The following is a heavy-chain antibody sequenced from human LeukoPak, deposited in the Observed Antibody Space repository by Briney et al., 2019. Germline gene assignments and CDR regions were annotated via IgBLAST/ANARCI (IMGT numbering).Heavy chain of an antibody. D-gene: IGHD3-10*01. V-gene: IGHV1-2*02. CDR2: INPNSGGT. CDR3: ARNRTPMVRGVIGY. Sequence: ASVKVSCKASGSTFTDYYMHWVRQAPGQGLEWMGWINPNSGGTNYAQKFQGRVTMTRDTSISTAYMELSRLRSDDTAVYYCARNRTPMVRGVIGYWGQGTLVTVSS. CDR1: GSTFTDYY. J-gene: IGHJ4*02.